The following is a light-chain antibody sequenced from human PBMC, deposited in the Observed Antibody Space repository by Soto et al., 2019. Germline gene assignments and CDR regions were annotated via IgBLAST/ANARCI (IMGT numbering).Light chain of an antibody. CDR3: SSYTSSSPRV. V-gene: IGLV2-14*01. J-gene: IGLJ2*01. Sequence: QSALTQPASVSGSPGQSITISCTGTSSDVGGYNYVSWYQQHPGKAPKLMIYDVSNRPSGVSNRFSGSKSGNTASLTISGFQVEDEADYYCSSYTSSSPRVFGGGTQLTVL. CDR2: DVS. CDR1: SSDVGGYNY.